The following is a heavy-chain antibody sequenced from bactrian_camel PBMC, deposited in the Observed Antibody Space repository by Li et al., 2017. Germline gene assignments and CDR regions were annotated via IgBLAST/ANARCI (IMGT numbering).Heavy chain of an antibody. V-gene: IGHV3S54*01. CDR2: LYRGGTTT. CDR1: GATWSVAC. J-gene: IGHJ4*01. D-gene: IGHD6*01. Sequence: VQLVESGGTSVQAGGSLRLSCAVSGATWSVACMGWFRQAPGKEREGVAALYRGGTTTYYADPVKGRFTISRDNADNTLYLQMDSLQTEDTAVYYCAKGMAGTFREKGQGTQVTVS.